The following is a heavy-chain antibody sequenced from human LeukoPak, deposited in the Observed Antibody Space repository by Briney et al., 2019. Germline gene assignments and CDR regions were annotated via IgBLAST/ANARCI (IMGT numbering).Heavy chain of an antibody. CDR3: ASGVYDSCGYRAGDEY. CDR1: GFTLSDYY. J-gene: IGHJ4*02. D-gene: IGHD3-22*01. CDR2: IGNSGSII. V-gene: IGHV3-11*01. Sequence: PGGSLSLSCAASGFTLSDYYMSWIRQAPGKGLEWVSYIGNSGSIIYYADSVKGRFTISRDNAKNSLWLQMNSLRAEDTAVYYCASGVYDSCGYRAGDEYWGQGTLVSVSS.